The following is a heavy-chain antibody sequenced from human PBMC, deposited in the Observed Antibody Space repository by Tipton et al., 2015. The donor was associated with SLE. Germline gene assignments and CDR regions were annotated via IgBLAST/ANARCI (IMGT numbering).Heavy chain of an antibody. J-gene: IGHJ4*01. D-gene: IGHD3-10*02. CDR1: GASFSGHY. CDR2: INRRGIS. V-gene: IGHV4-34*01. CDR3: AGQKGYYYVGSGHDPLDY. Sequence: TLSLTCVVYGASFSGHYWSWIRQSPGRGLEWIGEINRRGISTYNPSLKSRVTISVDTSKNKFSLKLNSVTAADTAVYYCAGQKGYYYVGSGHDPLDYXGXXXXVTFSX.